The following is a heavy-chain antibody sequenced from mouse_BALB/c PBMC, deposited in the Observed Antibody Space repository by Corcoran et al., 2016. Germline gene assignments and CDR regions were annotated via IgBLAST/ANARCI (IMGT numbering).Heavy chain of an antibody. Sequence: EVQLQQSGPELVKPGASVKISCKASGYSFTGYYMHWVKQSHVKSLEWIGRINPYNGATSYNQNFKDKASLTVDKSSSTAYMELHSLTSEDSAVYYCARGHGRYAMDYWGQGTSVTVSS. V-gene: IGHV1-26*01. CDR3: ARGHGRYAMDY. CDR1: GYSFTGYY. J-gene: IGHJ4*01. CDR2: INPYNGAT. D-gene: IGHD1-1*01.